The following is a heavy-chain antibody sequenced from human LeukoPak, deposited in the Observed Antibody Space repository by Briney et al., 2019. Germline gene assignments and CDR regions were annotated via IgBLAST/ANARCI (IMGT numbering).Heavy chain of an antibody. D-gene: IGHD4-17*01. J-gene: IGHJ4*02. CDR2: IIPIFGTA. CDR3: ARATVRGYYFDY. CDR1: GGTFISYA. Sequence: SVTVSCKASGGTFISYAISWVRQAPGQGLEWMGGIIPIFGTANYAQKFQGRVTITADESTSTAYMELSSLRSEDTAVYYCARATVRGYYFDYWGQGTLVTVSS. V-gene: IGHV1-69*13.